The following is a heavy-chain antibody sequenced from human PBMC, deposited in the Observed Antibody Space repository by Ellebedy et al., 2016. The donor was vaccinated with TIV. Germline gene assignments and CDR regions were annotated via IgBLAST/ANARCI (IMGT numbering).Heavy chain of an antibody. CDR3: ARMGPHKDIDY. J-gene: IGHJ4*02. CDR1: GFTFSDYY. V-gene: IGHV3-11*01. Sequence: GESLKISXAASGFTFSDYYMSWIRQAPGKGLEWVSYISSSGSTIYYADSVKGRFTISRDNAKNSLYLQMNSLRAEDTAVYYCARMGPHKDIDYWGQGTLVTVSS. CDR2: ISSSGSTI. D-gene: IGHD1-26*01.